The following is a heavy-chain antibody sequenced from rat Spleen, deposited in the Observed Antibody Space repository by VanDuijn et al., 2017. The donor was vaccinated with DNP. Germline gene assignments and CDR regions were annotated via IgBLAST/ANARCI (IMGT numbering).Heavy chain of an antibody. D-gene: IGHD4-1*01. CDR3: VTENTGVRD. V-gene: IGHV5-29*01. CDR2: ISYDGSRT. J-gene: IGHJ2*01. Sequence: EVQLVESGGDLVQPGRSLKLSCVASGFTFSNYGMAWVRQAPTKGLEWVASISYDGSRTYYRDSVKGRFTISRDNAKSTLYLQMDSLRSEDTATYYCVTENTGVRDWGQGVMVTVSS. CDR1: GFTFSNYG.